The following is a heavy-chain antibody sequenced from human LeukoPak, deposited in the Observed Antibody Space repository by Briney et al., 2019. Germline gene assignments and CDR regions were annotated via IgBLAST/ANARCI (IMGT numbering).Heavy chain of an antibody. D-gene: IGHD2-15*01. Sequence: ASVKVSCKASGYTFTSYGITWVRQAPGQGLEWMGCISAYNGNTNYAQRLQGRVTMTTDRSTSTAYMELRSLRSDDTAVYYCARGYCSGGSCYRWYYYYYMDVWGKGTTVTVSS. CDR1: GYTFTSYG. V-gene: IGHV1-18*01. CDR2: ISAYNGNT. CDR3: ARGYCSGGSCYRWYYYYYMDV. J-gene: IGHJ6*03.